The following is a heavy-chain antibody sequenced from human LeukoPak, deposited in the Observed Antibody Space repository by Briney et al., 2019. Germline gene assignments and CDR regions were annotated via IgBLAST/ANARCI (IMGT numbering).Heavy chain of an antibody. CDR3: ARVPTRYYYYMDV. D-gene: IGHD1-26*01. CDR1: GGSISSFY. V-gene: IGHV4-59*12. J-gene: IGHJ6*03. Sequence: SETLSLTCTVSGGSISSFYYTWIRQPPGKGLEWIGYIDSSGITNYNSSLNSRVTISVDTSKNQFSLKLSSVTAADTAVYYCARVPTRYYYYMDVWGKGTTVTVSS. CDR2: IDSSGIT.